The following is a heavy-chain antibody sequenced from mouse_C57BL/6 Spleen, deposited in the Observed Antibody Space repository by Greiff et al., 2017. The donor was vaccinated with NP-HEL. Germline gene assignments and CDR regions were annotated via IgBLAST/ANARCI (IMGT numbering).Heavy chain of an antibody. J-gene: IGHJ2*01. V-gene: IGHV5-4*03. CDR3: ARGYGSSYSFDY. Sequence: EVKVVESGGGLVKPGGSLKLSCAASGFTFSSYAMSWVRQTPEKRLEWVATISDGGSYTYYPDNVKGRFTISRDNSKNKLYLQMNHLKSEDTAMYYCARGYGSSYSFDYWGQGTTLTVSS. D-gene: IGHD1-1*01. CDR1: GFTFSSYA. CDR2: ISDGGSYT.